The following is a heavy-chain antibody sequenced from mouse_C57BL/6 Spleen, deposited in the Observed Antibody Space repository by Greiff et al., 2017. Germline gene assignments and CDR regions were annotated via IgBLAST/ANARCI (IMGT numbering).Heavy chain of an antibody. J-gene: IGHJ4*01. D-gene: IGHD3-3*01. CDR3: ARTPRAGDAMDY. CDR2: ISDGGSYT. CDR1: GFTFSSYA. Sequence: EVKLVESGGGLVKPGGSLKLSCAASGFTFSSYAMSWVRQTPEKRLEWVATISDGGSYTYYPDNVKGRFTISRDNSKNNLYLQMSHLKSEDTAMYYCARTPRAGDAMDYWGQGTSVTVSS. V-gene: IGHV5-4*03.